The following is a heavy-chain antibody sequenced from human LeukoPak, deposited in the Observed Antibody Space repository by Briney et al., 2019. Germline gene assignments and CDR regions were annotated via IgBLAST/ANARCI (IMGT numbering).Heavy chain of an antibody. CDR2: ISSRSDSI. V-gene: IGHV3-48*02. CDR1: EFTFSTYD. CDR3: VRDGPYFRH. J-gene: IGHJ1*01. Sequence: PGGSLRLSCTASEFTFSTYDMNWVHQAPGKGLEWVSYISSRSDSIYYIDSVKGLFTISRDNAKSSLYLQMNSLRDEDTAVYYCVRDGPYFRHWGQGTLVTVS.